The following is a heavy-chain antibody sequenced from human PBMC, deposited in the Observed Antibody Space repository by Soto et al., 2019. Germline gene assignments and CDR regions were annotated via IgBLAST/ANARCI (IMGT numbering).Heavy chain of an antibody. D-gene: IGHD6-13*01. CDR1: GGSISSNY. CDR3: ARYRREAVAGYTLDN. CDR2: VYNSGST. V-gene: IGHV4-59*01. J-gene: IGHJ4*02. Sequence: SEILSLTCTVSGGSISSNYWTWIRQPPGRGLEWIGYVYNSGSTNYNPSLKSRVTISEDTSKSQFSLKVSSMTAADTAVYYCARYRREAVAGYTLDNWGQGILVTVS.